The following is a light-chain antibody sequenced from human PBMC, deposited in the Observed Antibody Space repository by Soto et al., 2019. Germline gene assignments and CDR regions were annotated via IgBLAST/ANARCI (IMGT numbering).Light chain of an antibody. CDR3: QQHKT. Sequence: DIQMTQCPSTLSASVGDRVTITCRASQSISSWLAWYQQKPGKAPKLLIYDASSLESGVPSRFSGSGSGTEFTLTISSLQPDDFATYYCQQHKTFGQGTKLEIK. CDR1: QSISSW. J-gene: IGKJ2*01. V-gene: IGKV1-5*01. CDR2: DAS.